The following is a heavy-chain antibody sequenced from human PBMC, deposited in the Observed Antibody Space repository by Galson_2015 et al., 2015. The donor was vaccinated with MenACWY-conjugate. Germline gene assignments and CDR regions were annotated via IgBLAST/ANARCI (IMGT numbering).Heavy chain of an antibody. CDR2: IKQGGSEK. J-gene: IGHJ4*02. CDR1: GFTLGTYW. CDR3: ARIAAAVTEHYFDY. V-gene: IGHV3-7*01. D-gene: IGHD6-13*01. Sequence: SLRLSCAASGFTLGTYWMSWVRQAPGKGLEWVAIIKQGGSEKYYVDSVKGRFAISRDNAKSSLYLQMNSLRAEDTAVYYCARIAAAVTEHYFDYWGQGTLVTVSS.